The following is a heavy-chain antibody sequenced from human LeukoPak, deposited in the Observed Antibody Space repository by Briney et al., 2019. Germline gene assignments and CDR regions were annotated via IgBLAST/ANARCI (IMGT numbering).Heavy chain of an antibody. CDR3: ASGLPAAPYDY. V-gene: IGHV3-21*01. CDR2: ISSSSTYI. J-gene: IGHJ4*02. CDR1: GFTFSDYS. D-gene: IGHD2-2*01. Sequence: GGSLRLSCAASGFTFSDYSMSWVRQAPGKGLEWVSSISSSSTYILYADSVKGRFTISRDNARNSLSLQMNSLRAEDTAVYYCASGLPAAPYDYWGQGNLVTVSS.